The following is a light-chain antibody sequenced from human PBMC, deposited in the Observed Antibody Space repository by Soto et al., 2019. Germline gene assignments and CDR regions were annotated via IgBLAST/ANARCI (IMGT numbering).Light chain of an antibody. CDR1: QSVSSSY. V-gene: IGKV3-20*01. CDR3: QQYGSSPTWT. J-gene: IGKJ1*01. Sequence: EIVLTQSPGTLSESPGERGTLSCRASQSVSSSYLAWYQQKPGQAPRLLIYGASSRATGILDRFSGSGSGTDFTLTISRLEPEDFAVYYCQQYGSSPTWTFGQGTKVEIK. CDR2: GAS.